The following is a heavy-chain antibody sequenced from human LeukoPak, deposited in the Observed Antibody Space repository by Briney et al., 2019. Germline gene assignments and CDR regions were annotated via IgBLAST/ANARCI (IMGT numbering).Heavy chain of an antibody. CDR3: ANIGSGTFGLDY. Sequence: GGSLRLSCAASGFTFSSYAMHWVRQAPGKGLEWVAVISYDGSNKYYADSVKGRFTISRDNSKNTLYLQMNSLRAEDTAVYYCANIGSGTFGLDYWGQGTLVTVSS. V-gene: IGHV3-30*04. CDR1: GFTFSSYA. J-gene: IGHJ4*02. D-gene: IGHD3-10*01. CDR2: ISYDGSNK.